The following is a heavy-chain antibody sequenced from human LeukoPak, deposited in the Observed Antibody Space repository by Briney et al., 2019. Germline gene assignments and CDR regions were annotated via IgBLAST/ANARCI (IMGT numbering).Heavy chain of an antibody. V-gene: IGHV3-23*01. CDR2: ISGSGSST. CDR3: AKGGDYYGSGSYYDY. CDR1: GFTFSSYA. J-gene: IGHJ4*02. D-gene: IGHD3-10*01. Sequence: PGGSLRLSCAASGFTFSSYAMNWVRQAPGKGLEWVSGISGSGSSTYYADSVKGRFTISRDNSKNTLYLQMNSLRVEDTAVYHCAKGGDYYGSGSYYDYWGQGALVTVSS.